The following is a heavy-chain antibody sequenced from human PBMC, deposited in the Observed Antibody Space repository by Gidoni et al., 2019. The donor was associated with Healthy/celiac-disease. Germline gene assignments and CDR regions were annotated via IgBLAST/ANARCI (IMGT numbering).Heavy chain of an antibody. D-gene: IGHD3-22*01. CDR1: GFTFSSYG. Sequence: QVQLVESGGGVVQPGRSLRLSCAASGFTFSSYGMHWVRQAPSKGLEWVAVISYDGSNKYYADSVKGRFTISRDNSKNTLYLQMNSLRAEDTAVYYCARDYYDSSGYGSTKWGQGTLVTVSS. J-gene: IGHJ4*02. CDR2: ISYDGSNK. V-gene: IGHV3-30*03. CDR3: ARDYYDSSGYGSTK.